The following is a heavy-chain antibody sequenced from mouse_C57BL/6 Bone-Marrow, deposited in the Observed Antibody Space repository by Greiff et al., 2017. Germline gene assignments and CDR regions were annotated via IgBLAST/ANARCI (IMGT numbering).Heavy chain of an antibody. J-gene: IGHJ2*01. CDR2: IRNKANGYTT. Sequence: DVKLVESGGGLVQPGGSLSLSCAASGFTFTDYYMSWVRQPPGKALEWLGFIRNKANGYTTEYSASVKGRFTISRDNSQSILYLQMNALRAEDSATYYCARSSRQLRLPFDYWGQGTTLTVSS. V-gene: IGHV7-3*01. CDR3: ARSSRQLRLPFDY. D-gene: IGHD3-2*02. CDR1: GFTFTDYY.